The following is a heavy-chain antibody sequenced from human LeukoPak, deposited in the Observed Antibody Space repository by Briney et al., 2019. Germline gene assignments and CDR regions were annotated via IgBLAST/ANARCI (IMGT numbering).Heavy chain of an antibody. CDR2: IYTSGST. CDR3: ARDRGGTFDY. CDR1: GGSISSGSYY. J-gene: IGHJ4*02. V-gene: IGHV4-61*02. D-gene: IGHD3-16*01. Sequence: SETLSLTCTVSGGSISSGSYYWSWIRQPAGKGLEWIGRIYTSGSTNYNPSLKSRVTISVDTSKNQFSLKLSSVTAADTAVYYCARDRGGTFDYWGQGTLVTASS.